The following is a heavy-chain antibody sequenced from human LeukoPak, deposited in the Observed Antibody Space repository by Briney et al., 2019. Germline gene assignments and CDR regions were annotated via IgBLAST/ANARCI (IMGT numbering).Heavy chain of an antibody. CDR1: GFTFSTYW. CDR3: ARDPSYTSGYFDD. J-gene: IGHJ4*02. CDR2: IEGDGSCT. D-gene: IGHD6-19*01. Sequence: GGSLRLSCAASGFTFSTYWMHWVRQVPGKGLVWVSRIEGDGSCTSYADSVKGRFTISRDNAKNTLDLQMNSLRAEDTAVYYCARDPSYTSGYFDDWGQGTPVIVSS. V-gene: IGHV3-74*01.